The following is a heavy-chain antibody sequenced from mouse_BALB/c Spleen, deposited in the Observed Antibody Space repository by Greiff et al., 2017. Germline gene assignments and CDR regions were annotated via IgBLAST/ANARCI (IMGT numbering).Heavy chain of an antibody. CDR2: ISSGSSTI. Sequence: EVNLVESGGGLVQPGGSRKLSCAASGFTFSSFGMHWVRQAPEKGLEWVAYISSGSSTIYYADTVKGRFTISRDNPKNTLFLQMSSLRSEDTAMYYCARNSYWYFDVWGAGTTVTVSS. CDR3: ARNSYWYFDV. CDR1: GFTFSSFG. V-gene: IGHV5-17*02. J-gene: IGHJ1*01.